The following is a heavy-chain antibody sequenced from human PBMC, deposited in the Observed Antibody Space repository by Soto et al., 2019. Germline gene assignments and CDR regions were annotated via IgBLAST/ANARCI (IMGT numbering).Heavy chain of an antibody. Sequence: SETLSLTCAVYGGSFSGYYWSWIRQPPGKGLEWIGEINHSGSTNYNPSLKSRVTISVDTSKNQFSLKLSSVTAADTAVYYCARFSPPVVVVAATLPYYYGMDVWGQGTTVTVSS. D-gene: IGHD2-15*01. J-gene: IGHJ6*02. CDR1: GGSFSGYY. CDR2: INHSGST. CDR3: ARFSPPVVVVAATLPYYYGMDV. V-gene: IGHV4-34*01.